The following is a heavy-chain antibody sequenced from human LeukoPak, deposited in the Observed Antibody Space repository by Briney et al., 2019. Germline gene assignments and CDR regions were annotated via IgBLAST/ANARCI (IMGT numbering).Heavy chain of an antibody. Sequence: GGSLRLSCAASGFTFSSYAMSWVRQAPGKGLEWVSAISGSGGSTYYADSVKGRFTISRDNSKNTLYLQMNSLRAEDTAVYYCAKVVARDIVVVVAATYYFDYWGQGNLVTVSS. CDR3: AKVVARDIVVVVAATYYFDY. J-gene: IGHJ4*02. CDR1: GFTFSSYA. V-gene: IGHV3-23*01. D-gene: IGHD2-15*01. CDR2: ISGSGGST.